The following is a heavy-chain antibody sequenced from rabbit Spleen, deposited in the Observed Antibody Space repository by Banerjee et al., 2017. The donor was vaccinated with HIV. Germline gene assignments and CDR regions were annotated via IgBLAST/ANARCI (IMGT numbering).Heavy chain of an antibody. D-gene: IGHD1-1*01. Sequence: QLEETGGGLVQPGGSLRLSCKTSGFDFSSYSMSWVRQAPGRGLEWIGFIDPLFGTTYYANWVNGRFTISSHSAQHTLYLQLNSLTDADTATYFCVRGASSSGYYSLWGPGTLVTVS. CDR1: GFDFSSYS. J-gene: IGHJ4*01. CDR3: VRGASSSGYYSL. CDR2: IDPLFGTT. V-gene: IGHV1S7*01.